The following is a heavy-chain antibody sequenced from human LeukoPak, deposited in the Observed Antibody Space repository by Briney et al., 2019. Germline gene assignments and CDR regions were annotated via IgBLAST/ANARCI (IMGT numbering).Heavy chain of an antibody. CDR3: ARGTVVVPAARSWDY. D-gene: IGHD2-2*01. CDR2: IYSGGST. J-gene: IGHJ4*02. CDR1: GFTVSSNY. Sequence: GRSLRLSCAASGFTVSSNYMSWVRQAPGKGLEWVSVIYSGGSTYYADSVKGRFTISRDNSKNTLYLQMNSLRAEDTAVYYCARGTVVVPAARSWDYWGQGTLVTVSS. V-gene: IGHV3-66*02.